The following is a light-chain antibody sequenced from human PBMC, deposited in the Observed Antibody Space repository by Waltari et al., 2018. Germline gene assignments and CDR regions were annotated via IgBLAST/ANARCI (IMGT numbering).Light chain of an antibody. CDR1: LGVSTW. CDR2: DAS. J-gene: IGKJ4*01. Sequence: DIQMTQSPSTLPASVGDRGTITCRASLGVSTWLAWYQQKPGKAPKLLIYDASSLESGVPLRFSGSGSGTEFTLTISSLQPDDFATYYCQQYNTYSRTFGGGTKVEIK. V-gene: IGKV1-5*01. CDR3: QQYNTYSRT.